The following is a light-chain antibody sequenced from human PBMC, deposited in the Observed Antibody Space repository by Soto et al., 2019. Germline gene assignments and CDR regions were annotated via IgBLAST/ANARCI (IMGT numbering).Light chain of an antibody. CDR3: QQYGSSGT. CDR2: AAS. Sequence: GDRVTITCRASQGISNYLAWYQQKPGKVPKLLIYAASTLQSGVPSRFSGSGSGTDFTLTISRLEPEDFAVYYCQQYGSSGTFGQGTELDIK. CDR1: QGISNY. J-gene: IGKJ1*01. V-gene: IGKV1-27*01.